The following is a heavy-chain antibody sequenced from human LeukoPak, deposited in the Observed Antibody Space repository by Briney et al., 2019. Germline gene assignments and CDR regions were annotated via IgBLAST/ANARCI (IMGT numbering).Heavy chain of an antibody. D-gene: IGHD2-2*02. V-gene: IGHV3-48*03. J-gene: IGHJ6*04. Sequence: GGSLRLSCAASEFTFTSYEMNWVRQAPGKGLEWVSYISSSGSTIYYADSVKGRFTISRDNAKNSLYLQMNSLRAEDTAVYYCARGKQLYHVWGKGTTVTISS. CDR2: ISSSGSTI. CDR1: EFTFTSYE. CDR3: ARGKQLYHV.